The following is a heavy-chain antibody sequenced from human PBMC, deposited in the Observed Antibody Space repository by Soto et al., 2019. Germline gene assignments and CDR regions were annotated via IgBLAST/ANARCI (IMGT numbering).Heavy chain of an antibody. Sequence: GASVKVSCKASGYTFTGYYMHWVRQAPGQGLEWMGWINPNSGGTNYAQKFQGWVTVTRDTSISTAYMELSRLKSDDTAVYYCARGGYYDFWSGLGGFDIWGQGTMVTVSS. CDR2: INPNSGGT. CDR1: GYTFTGYY. V-gene: IGHV1-2*04. CDR3: ARGGYYDFWSGLGGFDI. J-gene: IGHJ3*02. D-gene: IGHD3-3*01.